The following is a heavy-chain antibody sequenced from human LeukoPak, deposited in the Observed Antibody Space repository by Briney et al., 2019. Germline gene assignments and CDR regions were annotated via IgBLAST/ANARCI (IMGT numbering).Heavy chain of an antibody. J-gene: IGHJ6*02. V-gene: IGHV3-23*01. Sequence: GGSLRLSCAASGFTFSSYAMSWVRQVPGKGLEWVSVISGSGDNTYYADSVKGRFTISRDNSKNMLYLQMNSLRAEDTAVYYCAKGVGYGGYPYYYYYGMDVWGQGTTVTVSS. CDR1: GFTFSSYA. CDR3: AKGVGYGGYPYYYYYGMDV. D-gene: IGHD5-12*01. CDR2: ISGSGDNT.